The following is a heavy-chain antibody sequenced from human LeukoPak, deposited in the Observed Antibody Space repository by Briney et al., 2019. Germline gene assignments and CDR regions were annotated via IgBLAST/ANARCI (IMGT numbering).Heavy chain of an antibody. CDR3: AKDLKGLAAAGTGGY. J-gene: IGHJ4*02. V-gene: IGHV3-30*02. D-gene: IGHD6-13*01. CDR1: GFTFSSYG. CDR2: IRYDGSNK. Sequence: GGSLRLSCAASGFTFSSYGMHWVRQAPGKGLEWVAFIRYDGSNKYYADSVKGRFTISRDNSKNTLYLQMNSLRAEDTAVYYCAKDLKGLAAAGTGGYWGQGTLVTVSS.